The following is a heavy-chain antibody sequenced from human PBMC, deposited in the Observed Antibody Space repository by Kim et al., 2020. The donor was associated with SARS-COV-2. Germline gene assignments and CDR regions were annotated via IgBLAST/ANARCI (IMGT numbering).Heavy chain of an antibody. CDR1: GFTFSSYS. Sequence: GGSLRLSCAASGFTFSSYSMNWVRQAPGKGLEWVSSISSSSSYIYYADSVKGRFTISRDNAKNSLYLQMNSLRAEDTAVYYCARASGGQRTGRFDPWGQGTLVTVSS. CDR3: ARASGGQRTGRFDP. D-gene: IGHD1-1*01. V-gene: IGHV3-21*01. CDR2: ISSSSSYI. J-gene: IGHJ5*02.